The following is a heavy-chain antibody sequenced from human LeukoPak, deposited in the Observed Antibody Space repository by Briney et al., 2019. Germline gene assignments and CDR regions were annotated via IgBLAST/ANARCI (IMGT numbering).Heavy chain of an antibody. CDR3: ARDEGGYCSGGSCYPDSYGMDV. V-gene: IGHV4-59*12. CDR2: IYYTGST. D-gene: IGHD2-15*01. J-gene: IGHJ6*02. CDR1: GGSISSYY. Sequence: PSETLSLTCTVSGGSISSYYWSWMRQSPGKGLESIGYIYYTGSTNYNPSLKSRVTISVETSRNQFSLKLSSVTAADTAVYYCARDEGGYCSGGSCYPDSYGMDVWGQGTTVTVSS.